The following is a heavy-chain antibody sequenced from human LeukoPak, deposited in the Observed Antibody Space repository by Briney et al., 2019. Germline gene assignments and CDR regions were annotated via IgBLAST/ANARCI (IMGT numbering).Heavy chain of an antibody. J-gene: IGHJ5*02. CDR1: GFSLSTSGVG. Sequence: SGPTLVKPTQTLTLTCTFSGFSLSTSGVGVGWIRRPPGKALEWLALIYWNDDKRYSPSLKSRLTITKDTSKNQVVLTMTNMDPVDTATYYCAHRPSGPGLTIFGGTYNWFDPWGQGTLVTVSS. CDR3: AHRPSGPGLTIFGGTYNWFDP. CDR2: IYWNDDK. V-gene: IGHV2-5*01. D-gene: IGHD3-3*01.